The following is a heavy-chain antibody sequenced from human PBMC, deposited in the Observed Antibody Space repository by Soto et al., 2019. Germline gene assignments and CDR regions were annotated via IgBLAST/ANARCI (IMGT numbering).Heavy chain of an antibody. CDR3: ARVPGRFLESGGYYYYYYMDV. D-gene: IGHD3-3*01. CDR2: ISAYNGNT. V-gene: IGHV1-18*01. J-gene: IGHJ6*03. CDR1: GYTFTSYD. Sequence: QVQLVQSGAEVKKPGASVKVSCKASGYTFTSYDISWVRQAPGQGLEWMGWISAYNGNTNYAQKLQGRVTMTTDTSTSTAYMELRSLRSDDTAVYYCARVPGRFLESGGYYYYYYMDVWGKGTTVTVSS.